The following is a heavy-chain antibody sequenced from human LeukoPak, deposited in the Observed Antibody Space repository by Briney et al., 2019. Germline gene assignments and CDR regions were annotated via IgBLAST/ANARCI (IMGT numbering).Heavy chain of an antibody. Sequence: SSETLSLTCSVSGGSFSSYYWSWIRQPPGKGLEWIGDIYYSGSTNYNPSLKSRVTISADTSKNQFSLKLNSVTAADTAVYYCARHDFDSTGYYTFDIWGQGTMVTVSS. J-gene: IGHJ3*02. CDR3: ARHDFDSTGYYTFDI. CDR2: IYYSGST. D-gene: IGHD3-22*01. V-gene: IGHV4-59*08. CDR1: GGSFSSYY.